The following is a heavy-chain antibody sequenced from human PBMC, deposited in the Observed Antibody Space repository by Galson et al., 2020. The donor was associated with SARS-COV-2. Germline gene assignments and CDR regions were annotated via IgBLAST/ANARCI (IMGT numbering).Heavy chain of an antibody. D-gene: IGHD2-2*01. CDR1: GGSISSSSYY. CDR3: AGYCSSTSCFGIDAFDI. CDR2: IYYSGST. Sequence: SETLSLTCTVSGGSISSSSYYWGWIRQPPGKGLEWIGSIYYSGSTYYNPSLKSRVTISVDTSKNQFSLKLSSVTAADTAVYYCAGYCSSTSCFGIDAFDIWGQGTMVTGSS. J-gene: IGHJ3*02. V-gene: IGHV4-39*07.